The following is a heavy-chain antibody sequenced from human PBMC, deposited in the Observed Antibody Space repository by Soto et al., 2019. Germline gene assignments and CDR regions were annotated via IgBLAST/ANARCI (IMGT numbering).Heavy chain of an antibody. J-gene: IGHJ5*02. CDR2: IYYSGST. CDR3: ARSITILRAQYNWFDP. Sequence: PSETLSLTCTVSGGSISSGDYYWSWIRQPPGKGLEWIGYIYYSGSTYYNPSLKSRVTISLDTSKNQFSLKLRSVTAADTAVYYCARSITILRAQYNWFDPWGQGTLVTVSS. V-gene: IGHV4-30-4*01. CDR1: GGSISSGDYY. D-gene: IGHD3-9*01.